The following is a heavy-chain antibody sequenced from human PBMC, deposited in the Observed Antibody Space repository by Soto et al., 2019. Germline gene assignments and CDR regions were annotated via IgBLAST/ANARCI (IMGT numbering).Heavy chain of an antibody. V-gene: IGHV3-21*01. CDR2: ISSSSSYI. Sequence: PGGSLRLSCAASGFTFSNYAVTWVRQAPGKGLEWVSSISSSSSYIYYADSVKGRFTISRDNAKNSLYLQMNSLRAEDTAVYYCVKGEYYYDGSAYYPFDYWGQGRMVTVSS. D-gene: IGHD3-22*01. CDR3: VKGEYYYDGSAYYPFDY. J-gene: IGHJ4*02. CDR1: GFTFSNYA.